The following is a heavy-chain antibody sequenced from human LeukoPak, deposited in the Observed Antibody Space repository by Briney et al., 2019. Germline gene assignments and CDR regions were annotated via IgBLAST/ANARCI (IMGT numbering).Heavy chain of an antibody. CDR3: ARGKRLEDTPVVPDDY. D-gene: IGHD5-18*01. CDR1: GYTFTGYY. J-gene: IGHJ4*02. V-gene: IGHV1-2*02. CDR2: INANSGGT. Sequence: GASVKVSCKASGYTFTGYYIHWVRQAPGQGLECMGWINANSGGTAYAQRFQGRVTMTRDTSITTAYMELSRLTSDDTAVYYCARGKRLEDTPVVPDDYWGQGTLVTFSS.